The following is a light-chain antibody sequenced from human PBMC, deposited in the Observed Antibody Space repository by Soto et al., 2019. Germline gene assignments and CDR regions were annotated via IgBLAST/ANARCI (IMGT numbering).Light chain of an antibody. Sequence: EIVLTQAPGTLSLSPGDIATLSCRASQSVSSISLAWYHQRPGQAPRLLFYLASIRPTGIPDRFSGSGSGTDFTLTISRLESEDVAVYYCQQYGSSPRTFGQGTKVDIQ. V-gene: IGKV3-20*01. CDR2: LAS. CDR1: QSVSSIS. CDR3: QQYGSSPRT. J-gene: IGKJ1*01.